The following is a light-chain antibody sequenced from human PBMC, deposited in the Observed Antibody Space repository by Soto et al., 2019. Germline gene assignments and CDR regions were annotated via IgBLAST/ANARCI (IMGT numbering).Light chain of an antibody. CDR2: DAS. V-gene: IGKV1-33*01. J-gene: IGKJ5*01. CDR3: QQYYNLPIT. Sequence: DIQMTQSTSSLSASLGYIVTITCQASQDISNHLNWYQQKPGKAPKLLIYDASNLETGVPSRFSGSGSGTDFTVTISSLQPEDFATYSCQQYYNLPITFGQGTRLEI. CDR1: QDISNH.